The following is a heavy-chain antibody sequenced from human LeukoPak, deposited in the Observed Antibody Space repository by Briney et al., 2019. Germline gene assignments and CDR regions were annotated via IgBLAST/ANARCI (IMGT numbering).Heavy chain of an antibody. D-gene: IGHD5-18*01. CDR2: IYTSGST. CDR3: ARDRVDTAMVDY. Sequence: SETLSLTCTVSGGSISSGSYYWSWIRQPAGKGLEWIGRIYTSGSTNYNPSLKSRVTISVDTSKNQFSLKLSSVTAADTAVYYCARDRVDTAMVDYWGQGTLVTVSS. CDR1: GGSISSGSYY. J-gene: IGHJ4*02. V-gene: IGHV4-61*02.